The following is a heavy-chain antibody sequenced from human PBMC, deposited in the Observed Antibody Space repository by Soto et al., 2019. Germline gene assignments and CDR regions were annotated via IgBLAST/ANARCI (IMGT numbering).Heavy chain of an antibody. CDR3: ARDFNGLFDY. CDR2: TYYRSKWYR. Sequence: PSQTLSLTCAISGDSVSSTSAAWNWLRQSPSRGLEWLGRTYYRSKWYRDYAMSVQSRIIINPDTSKNQFSLQLNSMTPDDTAVYYCARDFNGLFDYWGQGTLVTVSS. CDR1: GDSVSSTSAA. D-gene: IGHD2-8*01. J-gene: IGHJ4*02. V-gene: IGHV6-1*01.